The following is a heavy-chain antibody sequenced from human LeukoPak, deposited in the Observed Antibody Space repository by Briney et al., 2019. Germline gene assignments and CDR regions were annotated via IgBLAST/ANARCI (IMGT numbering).Heavy chain of an antibody. CDR3: ARTRSEDTAMAWDY. Sequence: ASVKVSCKASGYTFTSYDINWVRQATGQGLEWMGWMNPNSGNTGYAQKFQGRVTMTRNTSISTAYMELSSLRSEDTAVYYCARTRSEDTAMAWDYWGQGTLVTVSS. CDR1: GYTFTSYD. V-gene: IGHV1-8*01. D-gene: IGHD5-18*01. J-gene: IGHJ4*02. CDR2: MNPNSGNT.